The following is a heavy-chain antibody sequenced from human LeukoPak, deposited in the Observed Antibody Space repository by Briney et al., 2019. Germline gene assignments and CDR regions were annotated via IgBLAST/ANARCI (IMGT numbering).Heavy chain of an antibody. V-gene: IGHV1-69*05. CDR1: GGTFSSYA. D-gene: IGHD3-22*01. J-gene: IGHJ6*03. CDR2: IIPIFGTA. Sequence: ASVKVSCKASGGTFSSYAISWVRQAPGQGLEWMGRIIPIFGTANYAQKSQGRVTITTDESTSTAYMELSSLRSEDTAVYYCARDLSGSGYGDYYYYYYMDVWGKGTTVTVSS. CDR3: ARDLSGSGYGDYYYYYYMDV.